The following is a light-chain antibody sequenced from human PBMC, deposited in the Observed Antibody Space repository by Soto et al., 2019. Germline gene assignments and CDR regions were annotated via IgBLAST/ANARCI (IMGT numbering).Light chain of an antibody. Sequence: QSALTQPASVSGSPGQSITISCTGTSSDVGGYNYVSWYQQHPGKAPKLMIYDVSNRPSGVSNRFSGSKSGNTASLTISGLQAEDEDDYCCSSYTSSSTVVFGGGTQLTVL. CDR1: SSDVGGYNY. CDR3: SSYTSSSTVV. CDR2: DVS. J-gene: IGLJ2*01. V-gene: IGLV2-14*01.